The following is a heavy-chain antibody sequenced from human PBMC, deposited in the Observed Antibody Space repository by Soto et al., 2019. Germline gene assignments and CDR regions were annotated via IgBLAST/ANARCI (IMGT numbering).Heavy chain of an antibody. J-gene: IGHJ4*02. D-gene: IGHD5-12*01. CDR1: GGSISSSSYY. CDR2: IYYSGST. CDR3: ARHSGEWLRFLYYFDY. V-gene: IGHV4-39*01. Sequence: SETLSLTCTVSGGSISSSSYYWGWIRQPPGKGLEWIGSIYYSGSTYYNPSLKSRVTISVDTSKNQFSLKLSSVTAADTAVYYCARHSGEWLRFLYYFDYWGQGTLVTVSS.